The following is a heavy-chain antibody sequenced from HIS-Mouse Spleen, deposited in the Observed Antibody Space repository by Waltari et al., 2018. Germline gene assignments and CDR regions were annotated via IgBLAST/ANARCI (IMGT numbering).Heavy chain of an antibody. V-gene: IGHV3-30*18. CDR1: GFTFSSYG. CDR2: ISYDGSNK. CDR3: AKGANGYYYGMDV. Sequence: QVQLVESGGGVVQPGRSLRLSCAASGFTFSSYGMHWVRQAPGKGLEWVAVISYDGSNKYYADSVKGRFTISRDNSKNTLYLKMNSLRAEDTAVYYCAKGANGYYYGMDVWGQGTTVTVSS. D-gene: IGHD3-16*01. J-gene: IGHJ6*02.